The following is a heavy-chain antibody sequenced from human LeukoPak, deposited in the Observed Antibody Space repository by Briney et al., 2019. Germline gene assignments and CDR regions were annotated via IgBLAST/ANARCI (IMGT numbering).Heavy chain of an antibody. CDR1: GYTFTAYY. CDR2: IDTNSGGT. V-gene: IGHV1-2*02. CDR3: ASEAYCSGGSCSLQRVAS. J-gene: IGHJ4*02. Sequence: ASVKVSCKASGYTFTAYYMNWVRQAPGQGLEWMGWIDTNSGGTKYAQKFQSRVTITRDTSIGTAYMELSSLMSEDTAVYYCASEAYCSGGSCSLQRVASWGQGTLVTVSS. D-gene: IGHD2-15*01.